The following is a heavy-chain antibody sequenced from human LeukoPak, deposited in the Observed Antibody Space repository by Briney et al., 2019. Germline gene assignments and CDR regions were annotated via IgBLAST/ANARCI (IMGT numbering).Heavy chain of an antibody. CDR2: TSNSDYP. D-gene: IGHD3-3*01. CDR1: GGSIRTSEDH. J-gene: IGHJ5*02. V-gene: IGHV4-31*03. CDR3: ARRGKAEWYYDFWSGSQYPNCFDP. Sequence: SETLSLTCTVSGGSIRTSEDHWTWIRQHPGKGLEWIGYTSNSDYPDSNPSLKSRVTISLDTSQNQFSLKLSSVTAADTAVYYCARRGKAEWYYDFWSGSQYPNCFDPWGQGPLVTFS.